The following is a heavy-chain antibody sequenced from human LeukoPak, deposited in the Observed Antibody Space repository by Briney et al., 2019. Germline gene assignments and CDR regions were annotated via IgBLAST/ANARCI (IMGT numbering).Heavy chain of an antibody. Sequence: PGGSLRLSCAASGSTFSSYAMHWVRQAPGKGLEWVAVISHDGSNKYYADSVKGRFTISRDNSKNTLYLQMNSLRAEDTAVYYCAKEHPPFRWNGRKNYFDYWGQGTLVTVSS. CDR1: GSTFSSYA. D-gene: IGHD4-23*01. CDR3: AKEHPPFRWNGRKNYFDY. V-gene: IGHV3-30-3*01. J-gene: IGHJ4*02. CDR2: ISHDGSNK.